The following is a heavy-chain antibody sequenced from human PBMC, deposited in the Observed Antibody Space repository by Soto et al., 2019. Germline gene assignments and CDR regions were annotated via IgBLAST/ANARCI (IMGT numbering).Heavy chain of an antibody. CDR3: ARDKITGLFDY. Sequence: QVQLQQWGAGLLKPSETLSLTCAVYGGSFSGYYWTWIRQPPGTGLEWIGEINHSGSTNYNPSLTPRVTLSADTSTHQFSLKLPSVPAADTAVYYCARDKITGLFDYWGQGTLVTVSS. CDR1: GGSFSGYY. CDR2: INHSGST. J-gene: IGHJ4*02. V-gene: IGHV4-34*01. D-gene: IGHD2-8*02.